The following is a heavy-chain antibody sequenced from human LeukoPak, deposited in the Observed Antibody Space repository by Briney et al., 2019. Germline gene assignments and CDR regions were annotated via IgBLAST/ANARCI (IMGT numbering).Heavy chain of an antibody. V-gene: IGHV3-23*01. CDR2: ISGSGGST. J-gene: IGHJ4*02. Sequence: GGSLRLSCAASGFTFSSYAMSWVRQAPGKGLEWVSAISGSGGSTYYADSVKGRFTISRDNSKNTLYLQMNSLRAEDTAVYYRAKPRSSGYYFDSWGQGTLVTVSS. CDR3: AKPRSSGYYFDS. D-gene: IGHD3-22*01. CDR1: GFTFSSYA.